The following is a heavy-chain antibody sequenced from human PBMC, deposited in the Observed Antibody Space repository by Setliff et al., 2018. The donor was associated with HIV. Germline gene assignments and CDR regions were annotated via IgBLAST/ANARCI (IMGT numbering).Heavy chain of an antibody. CDR2: IYAAGST. CDR1: GFTFTSYA. Sequence: GGSLRLSCAASGFTFTSYAMNWVRQAPGKGLEWVSVIYAAGSTYYADSVKGRFTISRHNSKNTLYLQLNSLRAEDTAVYYCARVSKSSPDAFDIWGQGTMVTVSS. V-gene: IGHV3-53*04. D-gene: IGHD6-13*01. CDR3: ARVSKSSPDAFDI. J-gene: IGHJ3*02.